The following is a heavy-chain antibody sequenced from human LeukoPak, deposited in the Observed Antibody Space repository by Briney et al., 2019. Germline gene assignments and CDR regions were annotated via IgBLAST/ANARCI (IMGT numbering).Heavy chain of an antibody. CDR1: GGSISSGSYY. CDR3: ARLTMFRGVIYGTDWHSDL. J-gene: IGHJ2*01. V-gene: IGHV4-61*02. CDR2: IYTSGST. D-gene: IGHD3-10*01. Sequence: TSETLSLTCTVSGGSISSGSYYWSWIRQPAGKGLEWIGRIYTSGSTNYNPSLKSRVTISVDTSKNQFSLKLSSVTAADTAVYYCARLTMFRGVIYGTDWHSDLWGRGTLVTVSS.